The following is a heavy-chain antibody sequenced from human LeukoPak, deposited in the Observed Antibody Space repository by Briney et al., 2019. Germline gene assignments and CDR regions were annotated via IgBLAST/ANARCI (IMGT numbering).Heavy chain of an antibody. D-gene: IGHD4-17*01. V-gene: IGHV4-61*08. CDR1: GGSISSGDYY. CDR3: ARRATVTTTFDI. J-gene: IGHJ3*02. CDR2: IYYSGST. Sequence: PSETLSLTCTVSGGSISSGDYYWSWIRQPPGKGLEWIGYIYYSGSTNYNPSLKSRVTISVDTSKNQFSLKLSSVTAADTAVYYCARRATVTTTFDIWGQGTMVTVSS.